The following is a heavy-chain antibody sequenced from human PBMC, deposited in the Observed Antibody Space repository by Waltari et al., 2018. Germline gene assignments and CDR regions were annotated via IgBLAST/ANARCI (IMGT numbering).Heavy chain of an antibody. CDR3: ARGDYSNYELDY. V-gene: IGHV1-3*01. CDR1: GYTFTSYA. J-gene: IGHJ4*02. Sequence: QVQLVQSGAEVKKPGASVKVSCKASGYTFTSYAMHWVRQAPGQRLEWMGWINAGNGNTKYSQKFQGRVTITRDTSASTAYMELSSLRSKDTAVHYCARGDYSNYELDYRGQGTLVTVSS. D-gene: IGHD4-4*01. CDR2: INAGNGNT.